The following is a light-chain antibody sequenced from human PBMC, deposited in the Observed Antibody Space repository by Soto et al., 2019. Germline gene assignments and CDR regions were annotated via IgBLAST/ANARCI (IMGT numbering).Light chain of an antibody. V-gene: IGLV2-8*01. Sequence: QSVLTQPPSASGSPGQSVTISCSGTSSDIGTYDFVSWYQHHPGKATKVLIYEVTKRASGVPDRFSGSKSGNTASLTVCGLQPEDEAEYFCSSFAGSQTPYVFGTGTKVTVL. CDR1: SSDIGTYDF. J-gene: IGLJ1*01. CDR3: SSFAGSQTPYV. CDR2: EVT.